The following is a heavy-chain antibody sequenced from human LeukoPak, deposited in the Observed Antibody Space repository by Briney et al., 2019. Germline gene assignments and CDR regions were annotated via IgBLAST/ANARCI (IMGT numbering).Heavy chain of an antibody. CDR3: ASPRYSYGYGDY. J-gene: IGHJ4*02. D-gene: IGHD5-18*01. CDR2: ISYDGSNK. Sequence: PGGSLRLSCAASGFTFSSYAMHWVRQAPGKGLEWVAVISYDGSNKYYADSVKGRFTISRDNSKNTLYLQMNSLRAEDTAVYYCASPRYSYGYGDYWGQGTLVTVSS. V-gene: IGHV3-30-3*01. CDR1: GFTFSSYA.